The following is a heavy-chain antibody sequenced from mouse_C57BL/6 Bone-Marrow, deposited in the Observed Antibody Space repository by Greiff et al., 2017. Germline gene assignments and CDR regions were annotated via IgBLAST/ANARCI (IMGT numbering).Heavy chain of an antibody. V-gene: IGHV3-6*01. CDR1: GYSITSGYY. CDR2: ISYDGSN. CDR3: ARDPTSAMDY. J-gene: IGHJ4*01. Sequence: VQLKESGPGLVKPSQSLSLTCSVTGYSITSGYYWNWIRQFPGNKLEWMGYISYDGSNNYNPSLKNRISITRDQSKNQFFLKLNSVATEDTATYYCARDPTSAMDYWGQGTSVTVSS.